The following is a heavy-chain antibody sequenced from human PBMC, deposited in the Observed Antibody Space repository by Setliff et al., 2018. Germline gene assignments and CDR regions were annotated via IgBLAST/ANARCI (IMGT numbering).Heavy chain of an antibody. CDR2: ISPYNGDA. Sequence: GASVKVSSKTSCYTFNTFGVCWVRLAPGQGLDWMGWISPYNGDAKSAQKFQGRVTIITDESTSTAYMELSSLRNEDSAVYYCAGEGVDTRSSTDYRNYMDVWGKGTTVTVSS. J-gene: IGHJ6*03. CDR3: AGEGVDTRSSTDYRNYMDV. CDR1: CYTFNTFG. V-gene: IGHV1-18*01. D-gene: IGHD5-18*01.